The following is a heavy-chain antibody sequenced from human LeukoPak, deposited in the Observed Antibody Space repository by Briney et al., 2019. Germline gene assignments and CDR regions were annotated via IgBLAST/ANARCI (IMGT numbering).Heavy chain of an antibody. D-gene: IGHD3-10*01. J-gene: IGHJ4*02. Sequence: SVKVSCKASGGTFSSYAISWVQQAPGQGLEWMGGIIPIFGTANYAQKFQGRVTITADESTSTAYMELSSLRSEDTAVYYCARDLGHYGSALFWGQGTLVTVSS. V-gene: IGHV1-69*13. CDR2: IIPIFGTA. CDR3: ARDLGHYGSALF. CDR1: GGTFSSYA.